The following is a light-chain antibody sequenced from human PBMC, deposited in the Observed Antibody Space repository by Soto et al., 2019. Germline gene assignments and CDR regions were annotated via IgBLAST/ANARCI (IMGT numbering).Light chain of an antibody. CDR1: QSVSSN. CDR2: GAS. J-gene: IGKJ5*01. Sequence: EIVMTQSPATLSVSPGERATLSCRASQSVSSNLAWYQQKPGQAPRLLIYGASTRATGIPARFSGSGSGTEFTLTISSLRSEDFAVYYCQQYDNWPITFGQGTRLEIK. CDR3: QQYDNWPIT. V-gene: IGKV3-15*01.